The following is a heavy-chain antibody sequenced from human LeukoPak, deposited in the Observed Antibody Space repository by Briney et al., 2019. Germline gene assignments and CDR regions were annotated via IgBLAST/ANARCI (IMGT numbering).Heavy chain of an antibody. CDR2: IYYSGST. V-gene: IGHV4-30-4*08. CDR1: GGSISSGDYY. CDR3: AREKTYYDILATGEFDP. J-gene: IGHJ5*02. Sequence: SETLSLTCTVSGGSISSGDYYWSWIRQPPGKGLEWIGYIYYSGSTYYSPSLKSRVTISVDTSKNQFSLKLSSVTAADTAVYYCAREKTYYDILATGEFDPWGQGTLVTVSS. D-gene: IGHD3-9*01.